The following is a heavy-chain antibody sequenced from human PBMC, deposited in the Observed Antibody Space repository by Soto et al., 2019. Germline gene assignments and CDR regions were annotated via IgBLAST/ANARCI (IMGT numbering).Heavy chain of an antibody. D-gene: IGHD3-22*01. V-gene: IGHV4-31*03. CDR3: ARDRHYYDSSGYYYGDFDY. J-gene: IGHJ4*02. Sequence: SETLSLTCTVSGGSISIGGYYWSWIRQHPGKGLEWIGYIYYSGSTYYNPSLKSRVTISVDTSKNQFSLKLSSVTAADTAVYYCARDRHYYDSSGYYYGDFDYWGQGTLVTVSS. CDR1: GGSISIGGYY. CDR2: IYYSGST.